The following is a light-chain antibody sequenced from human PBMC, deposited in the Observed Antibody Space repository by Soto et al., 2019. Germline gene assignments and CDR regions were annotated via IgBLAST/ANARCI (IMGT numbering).Light chain of an antibody. CDR1: QGISRW. J-gene: IGKJ3*01. V-gene: IGKV1-12*01. CDR3: QQANSFPLT. Sequence: DIPMTQLPSSMSASVGDRVTITCRASQGISRWLAWYHQKPGKAPNLLIYSASTLHSGVPSRFSGSGSGTDFTLTISSLQPEDFGTCYCQQANSFPLTFGPGTKVDMK. CDR2: SAS.